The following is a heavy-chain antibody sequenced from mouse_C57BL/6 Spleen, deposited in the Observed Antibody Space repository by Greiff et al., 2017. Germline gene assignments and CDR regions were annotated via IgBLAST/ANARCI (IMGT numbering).Heavy chain of an antibody. Sequence: EVKLEESGPGLVKPSQSLSLTCSVTGYSITSGYYWNWIRQFPGNKLEWMGYISYDGSNNYNPSLKNRISITRDTSKNQFFLKLNSVTTEDTATYYCARGLLTTVVDYWGQGTTLTVSS. J-gene: IGHJ2*01. V-gene: IGHV3-6*01. CDR2: ISYDGSN. D-gene: IGHD1-1*01. CDR3: ARGLLTTVVDY. CDR1: GYSITSGYY.